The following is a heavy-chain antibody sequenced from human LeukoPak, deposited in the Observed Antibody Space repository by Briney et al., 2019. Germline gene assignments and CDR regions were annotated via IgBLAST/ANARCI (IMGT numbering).Heavy chain of an antibody. Sequence: PSETLSLTCTVSGNSISSGDNYWSWIRQPAGKGLEWIGRIYTSGSTNYNPSLKSRVTISVDTSKNQFSLKLSSVTAADTAVYYCAGGLLPYYYYMDVWGKGTTVTISS. D-gene: IGHD3-22*01. CDR3: AGGLLPYYYYMDV. CDR2: IYTSGST. V-gene: IGHV4-61*02. J-gene: IGHJ6*03. CDR1: GNSISSGDNY.